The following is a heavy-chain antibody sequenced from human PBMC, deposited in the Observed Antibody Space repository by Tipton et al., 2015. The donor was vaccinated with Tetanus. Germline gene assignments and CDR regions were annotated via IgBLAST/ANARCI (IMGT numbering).Heavy chain of an antibody. CDR2: IRAHNGDT. CDR3: VREINGGNSGYDYYFDN. V-gene: IGHV1-18*01. D-gene: IGHD5-12*01. Sequence: QSGAEVKMPGDSVKVSCKASFGSTFNSFIITWVRQAPGQGLEWMGWIRAHNGDTKYAQKFQGRVTLTTDTSTMTAYMEVRSLRADDTAVHYCVREINGGNSGYDYYFDNWGQGTLVTVSA. CDR1: FGSTFNSFI. J-gene: IGHJ4*02.